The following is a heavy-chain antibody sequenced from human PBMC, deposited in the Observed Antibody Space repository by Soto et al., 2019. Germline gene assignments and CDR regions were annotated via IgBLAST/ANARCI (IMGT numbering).Heavy chain of an antibody. J-gene: IGHJ6*02. V-gene: IGHV3-23*01. D-gene: IGHD1-1*01. CDR1: GFTFSSYA. CDR3: AKATTNPGLYYYGMDV. CDR2: ISGSGAGT. Sequence: GGSLRLSCAASGFTFSSYAMSWVRQAPGKGLEWVSAISGSGAGTYYADSVKGRFTISRDNSENTLYLQMSSLRAEDTAVYYCAKATTNPGLYYYGMDVWGQGTTVTVSS.